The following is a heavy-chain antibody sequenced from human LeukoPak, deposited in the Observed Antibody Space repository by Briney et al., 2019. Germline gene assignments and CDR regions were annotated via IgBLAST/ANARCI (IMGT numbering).Heavy chain of an antibody. J-gene: IGHJ4*02. CDR1: GFTFSTYW. CDR2: IKEDGSEK. Sequence: GGSLRLSCAASGFTFSTYWMSWVRQAPGKGLEWVANIKEDGSEKSYADSVKGRFTISRDNAKNSLYLQINSLRAEDTGVYYCARSRIQTRYSGYKWGQGTLVTVSS. V-gene: IGHV3-7*01. D-gene: IGHD3-9*01. CDR3: ARSRIQTRYSGYK.